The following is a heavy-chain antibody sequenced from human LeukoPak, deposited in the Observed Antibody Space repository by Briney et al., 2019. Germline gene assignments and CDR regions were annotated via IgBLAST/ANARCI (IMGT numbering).Heavy chain of an antibody. V-gene: IGHV3-23*01. CDR2: ISGSGGST. CDR3: ATDGAGFDT. CDR1: GFTFSSYW. Sequence: PGGSLRLSCAASGFTFSSYWMSWVRQAPGKGLEWVSAISGSGGSTYYADSVKGRFTISRDNSKNTLYLQMDSLRAEDTAVYYCATDGAGFDTWGQGVLVTVSS. J-gene: IGHJ5*02.